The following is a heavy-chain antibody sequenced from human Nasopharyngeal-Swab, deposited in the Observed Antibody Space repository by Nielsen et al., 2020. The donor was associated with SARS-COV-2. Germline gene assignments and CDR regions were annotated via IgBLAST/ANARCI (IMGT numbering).Heavy chain of an antibody. D-gene: IGHD3-3*01. Sequence: SVKVSCKASGYTFTSYYIHWVRQAPGQGLEWMGRIIPILGIANYAQKFQGRVTMTTDISTSTAYMELRSLRSDDTAVYYCARDIHELWSGQFFDLWGQGSLVTVSS. CDR3: ARDIHELWSGQFFDL. J-gene: IGHJ5*02. CDR2: IIPILGIA. CDR1: GYTFTSYY. V-gene: IGHV1-69*04.